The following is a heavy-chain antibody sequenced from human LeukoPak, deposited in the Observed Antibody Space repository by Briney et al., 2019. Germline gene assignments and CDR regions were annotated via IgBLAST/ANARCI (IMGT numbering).Heavy chain of an antibody. Sequence: GASVKVSCKASGGTFSRYAISWVRQAPGQGLEWMGGIIPILGTTNYAQKFQGRVTLTADKSTSTAYMELSSLRSEDTAVYYCARAGPHYYDSSGYYFDYWGQGTLVTVSS. CDR2: IIPILGTT. J-gene: IGHJ4*02. V-gene: IGHV1-69*10. CDR1: GGTFSRYA. D-gene: IGHD3-22*01. CDR3: ARAGPHYYDSSGYYFDY.